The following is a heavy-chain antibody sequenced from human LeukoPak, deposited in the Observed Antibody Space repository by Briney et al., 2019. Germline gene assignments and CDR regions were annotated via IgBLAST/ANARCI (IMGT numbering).Heavy chain of an antibody. J-gene: IGHJ4*02. CDR1: GGSISSYY. CDR3: ARALPGGGYFDY. CDR2: INNSGST. Sequence: SETLSLTCTVSGGSISSYYWSWIRQSPGKGLEWIGYINNSGSTNYNPSLKSRVTISLDTSQNQFSLKLNSVTAADAAVYYCARALPGGGYFDYWGQGTLVTVSS. D-gene: IGHD1-1*01. V-gene: IGHV4-59*01.